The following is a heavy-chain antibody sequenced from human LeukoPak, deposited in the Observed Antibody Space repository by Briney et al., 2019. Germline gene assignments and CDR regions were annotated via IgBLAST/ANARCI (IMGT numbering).Heavy chain of an antibody. CDR1: EFTFNTYW. V-gene: IGHV3-7*05. J-gene: IGHJ4*02. CDR2: INRDVSEQ. D-gene: IGHD3-9*01. Sequence: GGSLRLSCSASEFTFNTYWMSCVRQAPGKGLEWVANINRDVSEQYYVDSVKGRFTISRDNAKNSLFLQMNSLRVEDAAVYYCARILNERTDYWGQGTLVTVSS. CDR3: ARILNERTDY.